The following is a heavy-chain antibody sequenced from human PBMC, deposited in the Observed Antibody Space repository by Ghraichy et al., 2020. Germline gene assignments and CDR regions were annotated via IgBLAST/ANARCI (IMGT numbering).Heavy chain of an antibody. CDR1: GYTFTGYY. V-gene: IGHV1-2*02. J-gene: IGHJ6*02. D-gene: IGHD2-8*01. CDR2: INPNSGGT. Sequence: ASVKVSCKASGYTFTGYYMHWVRQAPGQGLEWMGWINPNSGGTNYAQKFQGRVTMTRDTSISTAYMELSRLRSDDTAVYYCARDGEHIVLMVYTYYGMDVWGQGTTVTVSS. CDR3: ARDGEHIVLMVYTYYGMDV.